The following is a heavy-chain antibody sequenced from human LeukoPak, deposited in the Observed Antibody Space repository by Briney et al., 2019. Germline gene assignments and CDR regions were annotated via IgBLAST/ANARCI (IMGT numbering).Heavy chain of an antibody. CDR3: ARDSYSSGWSGNFDY. J-gene: IGHJ4*02. CDR2: INPSGGST. Sequence: ASVKVSCKASGYTFTSYYMHWVRQVPGQGLEWMGIINPSGGSTSYAQKFQGRVTMTRDTSTSTVYMELSSLRSEDTAVYYCARDSYSSGWSGNFDYWGQGALVTVSS. V-gene: IGHV1-46*01. D-gene: IGHD6-19*01. CDR1: GYTFTSYY.